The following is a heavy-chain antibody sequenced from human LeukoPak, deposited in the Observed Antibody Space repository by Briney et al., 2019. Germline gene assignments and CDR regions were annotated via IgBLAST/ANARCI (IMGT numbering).Heavy chain of an antibody. CDR1: GSRFTSYW. D-gene: IGHD3-9*01. Sequence: GAPLKISCKGSGSRFTSYWIGWVRQMPGRGLEWMGIIYPGDSDTRYSPSFQGQVTISADKSISTAYLQWSSLKASDTAMYYCARQLRYFDWLTPWGQGTLVTVSS. CDR3: ARQLRYFDWLTP. CDR2: IYPGDSDT. J-gene: IGHJ5*02. V-gene: IGHV5-51*01.